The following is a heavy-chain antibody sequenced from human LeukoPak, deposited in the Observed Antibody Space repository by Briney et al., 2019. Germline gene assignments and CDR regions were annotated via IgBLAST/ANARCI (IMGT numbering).Heavy chain of an antibody. J-gene: IGHJ4*02. CDR1: GASVTSDAYH. D-gene: IGHD2-15*01. CDR2: SENN. CDR3: ATYHGGRGGSGH. V-gene: IGHV4-30-4*01. Sequence: KPSETLSPTCTVSGASVTSDAYHWRWIRQSPGKGLEWIGHSENNKNNPSLNSRVTISVDSSKNQFSLWLSSVTAADTAVYFCATYHGGRGGSGHWGQGILVTVSS.